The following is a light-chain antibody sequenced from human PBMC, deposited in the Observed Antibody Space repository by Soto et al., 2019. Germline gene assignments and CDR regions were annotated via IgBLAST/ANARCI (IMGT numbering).Light chain of an antibody. CDR1: QSVSFW. V-gene: IGKV1-5*03. J-gene: IGKJ1*01. CDR2: KAS. Sequence: IQKAHFRSAVSXXVGDXVXXXXRASQSVSFWLAWYQQKAGEAPKLLICKASRLEGGVAWGFGRGGFRTEFTLTITRQQADDFGNYNCQHDDRPPKTFGQGTTVDIK. CDR3: QHDDRPPKT.